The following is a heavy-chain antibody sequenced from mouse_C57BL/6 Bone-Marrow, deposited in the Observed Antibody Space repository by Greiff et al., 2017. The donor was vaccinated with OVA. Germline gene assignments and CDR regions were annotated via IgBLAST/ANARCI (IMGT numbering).Heavy chain of an antibody. V-gene: IGHV7-3*01. CDR1: GFTLTDYY. J-gene: IGHJ4*01. D-gene: IGHD2-3*01. CDR2: IRNKANGYTT. CDR3: ARILIYDGYYDYAMDY. Sequence: EVQGVESGGGLVQPGGSLSLSCAASGFTLTDYYMSWVRQPPGKALEWLGFIRNKANGYTTEYSASVKGRFTISRDNSQSILYLQMNALRAEDSATYYCARILIYDGYYDYAMDYWGQGTSVTVSS.